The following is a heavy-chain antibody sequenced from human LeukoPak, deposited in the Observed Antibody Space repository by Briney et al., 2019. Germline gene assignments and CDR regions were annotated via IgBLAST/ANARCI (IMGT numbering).Heavy chain of an antibody. J-gene: IGHJ4*02. CDR2: ISTSSSYI. CDR3: ARAITNYGYIFDY. V-gene: IGHV3-21*01. D-gene: IGHD5-18*01. Sequence: GGSLRLSCVGSGFTFSSYGVNWVRQAPGKGLEWVSSISTSSSYIYYSDSLKGRFTISRDNARNSLYLQMNSLRAEDTAVYYCARAITNYGYIFDYWGQGTLVTVSS. CDR1: GFTFSSYG.